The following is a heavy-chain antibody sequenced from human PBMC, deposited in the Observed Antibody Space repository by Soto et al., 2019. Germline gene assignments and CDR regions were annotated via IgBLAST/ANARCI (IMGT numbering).Heavy chain of an antibody. CDR2: ISYDGSIK. D-gene: IGHD2-15*01. Sequence: QVQLVASGGGVVQPEKSLRLSCAASGFTFNSYGMHWVRQAPGKGLEWVAVISYDGSIKYYADSVKGRFTISRDNSKNTLYLQMNSLRADDMAVYYCANTYCSGGSCYPFYFDYWGQGTLVTVSS. CDR3: ANTYCSGGSCYPFYFDY. J-gene: IGHJ4*02. V-gene: IGHV3-30*18. CDR1: GFTFNSYG.